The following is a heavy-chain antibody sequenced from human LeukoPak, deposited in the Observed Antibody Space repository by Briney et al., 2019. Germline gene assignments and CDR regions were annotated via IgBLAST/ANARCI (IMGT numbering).Heavy chain of an antibody. CDR1: GFTFSSYA. J-gene: IGHJ4*02. V-gene: IGHV3-30-3*01. CDR2: ISYDGSNK. D-gene: IGHD3-3*01. Sequence: PGGSLRLSCAASGFTFSSYAMHWVRQAPGKGLEWVAVISYDGSNKYYADSVKGRFTISRDNSKNTLYLQMNSLRAEDTAVYYCARDQYFWSHRSSFDYWGQGTLVTVSS. CDR3: ARDQYFWSHRSSFDY.